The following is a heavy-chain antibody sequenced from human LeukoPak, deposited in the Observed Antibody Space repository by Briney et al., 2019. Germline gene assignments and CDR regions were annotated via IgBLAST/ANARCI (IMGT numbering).Heavy chain of an antibody. J-gene: IGHJ6*03. CDR2: INHSGST. V-gene: IGHV4-34*01. D-gene: IGHD2-2*01. CDR3: ARGFVVVPAAMQEGGRGPHYYMDV. Sequence: SETLSLTCAVYGGSFSGYYWSWIRQPPGKGLEWIGEINHSGSTNFNPSLKSRVTISVDTSKNQFSLKLSSVTAADTAVYYCARGFVVVPAAMQEGGRGPHYYMDVWGKGTTVTVSS. CDR1: GGSFSGYY.